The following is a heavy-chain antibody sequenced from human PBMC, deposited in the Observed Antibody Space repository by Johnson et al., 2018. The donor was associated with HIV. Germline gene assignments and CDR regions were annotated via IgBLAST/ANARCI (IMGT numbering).Heavy chain of an antibody. CDR3: ARDWDAYGAFDI. Sequence: MQLVESGGGLVKPGGSLRLSCAASGFTFSDYYMSWVRQAPGKGLEWVSVLFSGGSIYFADSVKGPFTISRDNSKNTLYLQLNTLRAADTAVYYCARDWDAYGAFDIWGQGTMVTVSS. J-gene: IGHJ3*02. CDR2: LFSGGSI. D-gene: IGHD1-26*01. CDR1: GFTFSDYY. V-gene: IGHV3-66*02.